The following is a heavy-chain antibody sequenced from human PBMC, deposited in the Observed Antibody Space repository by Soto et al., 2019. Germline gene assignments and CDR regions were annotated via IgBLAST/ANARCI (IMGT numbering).Heavy chain of an antibody. Sequence: QVQLVQSGAEVKKPGASVKVSCKASGDTFSSYAISWVRQAPGQGLEWMGGIIPIFGTANYAQKFQGRVTLTADESTSTAYTELSSLRSEDTAVYYCARVAEYRNYGAPNWFDPWGQGTLVTVSS. CDR2: IIPIFGTA. CDR1: GDTFSSYA. J-gene: IGHJ5*02. D-gene: IGHD4-4*01. V-gene: IGHV1-69*01. CDR3: ARVAEYRNYGAPNWFDP.